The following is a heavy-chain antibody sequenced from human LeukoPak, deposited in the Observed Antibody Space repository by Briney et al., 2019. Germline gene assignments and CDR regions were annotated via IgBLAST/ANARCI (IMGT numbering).Heavy chain of an antibody. CDR2: IFHSGGT. CDR3: AKTSPLYCSGGSCYNSYYYYYMDV. CDR1: GYSISSGYY. V-gene: IGHV4-38-2*02. J-gene: IGHJ6*03. Sequence: PSETLSLTCTVSGYSISSGYYWGWIRQPPGKGLEWIGSIFHSGGTYYNPSLRSRVTISVDTSKNQFSLKLSSVTAADTAVYYCAKTSPLYCSGGSCYNSYYYYYMDVWGKGTTVTVSS. D-gene: IGHD2-15*01.